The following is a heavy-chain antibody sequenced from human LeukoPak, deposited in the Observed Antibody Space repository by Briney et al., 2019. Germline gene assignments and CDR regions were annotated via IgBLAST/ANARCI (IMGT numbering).Heavy chain of an antibody. D-gene: IGHD4-17*01. V-gene: IGHV4-59*12. CDR2: IYHSGST. CDR3: ARGSTVTTWD. Sequence: SETLSLTCTVSGGSISSYYWSWIRQPPGKGLEWIGEIYHSGSTNYNPSLKSRVTISVDKSKNQFSMKLSSVTAADTAVYYCARGSTVTTWDWGQGTLVTVSS. J-gene: IGHJ4*02. CDR1: GGSISSYY.